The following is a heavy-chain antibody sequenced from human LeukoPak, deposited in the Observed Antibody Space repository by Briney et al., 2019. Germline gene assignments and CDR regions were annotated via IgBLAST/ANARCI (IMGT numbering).Heavy chain of an antibody. V-gene: IGHV3-7*01. CDR3: ARDPHDNWNDLDY. D-gene: IGHD1-1*01. CDR1: GFTFSSHW. CDR2: IKEDGAEK. J-gene: IGHJ4*02. Sequence: AGSLRLSCAASGFTFSSHWMSWVRQAPGKGLEWVANIKEDGAEKYYVDSVKGRFTISRDNAKHSLYLQMDSLIAEDTAVYYCARDPHDNWNDLDYWGQGTLVSV.